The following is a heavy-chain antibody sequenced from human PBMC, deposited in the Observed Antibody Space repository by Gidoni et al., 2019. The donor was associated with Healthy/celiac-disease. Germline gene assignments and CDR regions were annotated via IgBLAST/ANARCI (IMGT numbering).Heavy chain of an antibody. CDR2: IIPILGIA. CDR1: GCTFSSYT. D-gene: IGHD3-22*01. J-gene: IGHJ5*02. CDR3: APTYYYDSSGLPA. Sequence: QVQLVQSGAEVKKPGSSVKVSCKASGCTFSSYTISWVRQAPGQGLEWMGRIIPILGIANYAQKFQGRVTITADKSTSTAYMELSSLRSEDTAVYYCAPTYYYDSSGLPAWGQGTLVTVSS. V-gene: IGHV1-69*02.